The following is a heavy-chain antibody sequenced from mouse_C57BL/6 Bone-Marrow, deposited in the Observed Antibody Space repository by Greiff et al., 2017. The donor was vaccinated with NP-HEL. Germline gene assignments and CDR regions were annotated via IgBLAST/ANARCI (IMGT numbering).Heavy chain of an antibody. D-gene: IGHD1-2*01. V-gene: IGHV14-4*01. CDR2: IDPENGDT. CDR1: GFNIKDDY. CDR3: TTWDYGSSWFAY. Sequence: EVQLQQSGAELVRPGASVKLSCTASGFNIKDDYMHWVKQRPEQGLEWIGWIDPENGDTEYASKFQGKATITADTSSNTAYLQLSSLTSEDTAVYYCTTWDYGSSWFAYWGQGTLVTVSA. J-gene: IGHJ3*01.